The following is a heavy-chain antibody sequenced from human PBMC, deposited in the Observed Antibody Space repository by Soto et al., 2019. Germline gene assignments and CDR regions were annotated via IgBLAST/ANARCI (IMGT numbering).Heavy chain of an antibody. CDR1: GFTFSDAW. Sequence: GGSLRLSCAASGFTFSDAWMNWVRQSPGKGLEWVGRIKRKTDGGPTDYGAPVKGRFTISRDDSKNTVYLQMNSLQTEDTALYYCTTNPPPYGDPAIQYWGQGTLVTVSS. CDR3: TTNPPPYGDPAIQY. J-gene: IGHJ4*02. V-gene: IGHV3-15*07. D-gene: IGHD4-17*01. CDR2: IKRKTDGGPT.